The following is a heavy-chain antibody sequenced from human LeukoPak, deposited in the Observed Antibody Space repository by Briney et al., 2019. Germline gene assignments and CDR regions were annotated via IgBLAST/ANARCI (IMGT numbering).Heavy chain of an antibody. D-gene: IGHD3-10*01. CDR1: GYTPSSYW. CDR2: TNRDGSST. CDR3: ARAHGSGSYDY. Sequence: GGSPRHSCAPSGYTPSSYWMHGVPQAPEKGRWWGSRTNRDGSSTSYADSVKGRFTISRDNAKNTLYLQMNSLRAEDTAVYYCARAHGSGSYDYWGQGTLVTVSS. V-gene: IGHV3-74*01. J-gene: IGHJ4*02.